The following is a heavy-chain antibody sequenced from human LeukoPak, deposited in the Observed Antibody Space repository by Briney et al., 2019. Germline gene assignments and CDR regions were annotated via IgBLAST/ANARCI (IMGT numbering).Heavy chain of an antibody. CDR2: SSGSGGST. J-gene: IGHJ4*02. D-gene: IGHD3-22*01. CDR3: AKDRGRYYDSSGYYWGYYFDS. Sequence: PGGSLRLSCAASGFTFSTYAVNWVRQAPGKGLEWVSASSGSGGSTYYADSVKGRFTISRHNSKNTLYLQMSSLRAEDTAVYYCAKDRGRYYDSSGYYWGYYFDSWGQEILVTVST. V-gene: IGHV3-23*01. CDR1: GFTFSTYA.